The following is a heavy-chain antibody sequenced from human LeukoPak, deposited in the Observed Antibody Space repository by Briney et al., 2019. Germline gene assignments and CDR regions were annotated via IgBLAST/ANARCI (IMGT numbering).Heavy chain of an antibody. V-gene: IGHV4-38-2*02. CDR2: IYHSGST. CDR1: GYSISSGYY. CDR3: ARDQGLHGDAFDI. D-gene: IGHD4-11*01. J-gene: IGHJ3*02. Sequence: PSETLSLTCTVSGYSISSGYYWGWIRQPPGKGLEWIGSIYHSGSTYYNPSLKSRVTISVDTSKNQFSLKLSSVTAADTAVYYCARDQGLHGDAFDIWGQGTMVTVSS.